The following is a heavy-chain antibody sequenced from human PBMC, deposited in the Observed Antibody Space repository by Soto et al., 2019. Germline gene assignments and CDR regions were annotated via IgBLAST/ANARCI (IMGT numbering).Heavy chain of an antibody. V-gene: IGHV5-10-1*01. J-gene: IGHJ6*02. Sequence: GESLKISCKGSGYSFTSYWIGWVRQMPGKGLEWMGRIDPSDSYTNYSPSFQGHVTISADKSISTAYLQWSSLKASDTAMYYCARLSRRDYYYYGMDVWGQGTTVTVS. CDR2: IDPSDSYT. D-gene: IGHD3-16*02. CDR1: GYSFTSYW. CDR3: ARLSRRDYYYYGMDV.